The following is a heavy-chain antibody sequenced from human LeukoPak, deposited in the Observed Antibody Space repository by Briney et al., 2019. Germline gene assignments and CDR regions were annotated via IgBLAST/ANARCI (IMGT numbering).Heavy chain of an antibody. CDR1: GGSFSGYY. J-gene: IGHJ5*02. CDR3: ARGRRFGP. Sequence: SETLSLTCAVYGGSFSGYYWSWIRQPPGKGLEWIGEINHSGSTNYNLSLKSRVTISVDTSKNQFSLKLSSVSAADTAVYYCARGRRFGPWGQGTLVTVST. CDR2: INHSGST. V-gene: IGHV4-34*01.